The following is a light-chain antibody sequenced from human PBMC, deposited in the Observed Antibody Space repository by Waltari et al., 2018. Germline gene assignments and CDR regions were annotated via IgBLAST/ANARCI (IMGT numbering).Light chain of an antibody. Sequence: AIQLTQSPSSLSASVGDKVTITCRARQGIRVDLAWYQQKPGKAPKLLIYGASSLQSGVPSRFSGGASGSDFTLTISSLQPEDSATYYCLQDYIYPRTFGQGTKVELK. CDR2: GAS. CDR3: LQDYIYPRT. V-gene: IGKV1-6*02. CDR1: QGIRVD. J-gene: IGKJ1*01.